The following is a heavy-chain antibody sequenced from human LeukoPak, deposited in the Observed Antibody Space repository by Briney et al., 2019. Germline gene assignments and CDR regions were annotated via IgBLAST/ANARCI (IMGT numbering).Heavy chain of an antibody. CDR1: GGSISSYY. J-gene: IGHJ3*01. V-gene: IGHV4-59*01. CDR2: IYYSGNT. Sequence: PSETLSLTSTVSGGSISSYYWSWIRQPPGKGLEWIGYIYYSGNTYYNPSLKSRVTISVDTSKNQFSLKVNSVTAADTAVYYCARTKPLDPFDFWGQGTLVTVSS. CDR3: ARTKPLDPFDF.